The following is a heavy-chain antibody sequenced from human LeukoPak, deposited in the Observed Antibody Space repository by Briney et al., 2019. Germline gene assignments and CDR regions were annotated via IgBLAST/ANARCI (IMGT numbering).Heavy chain of an antibody. Sequence: SQTLSLTCVISRDIVSSNSAAWNWIRQSPSRGLEWLGRTYYRSKWYNDYAVSVKSRITVNPDTSKNQFSLHLNSVTPEDTAVYYCAGYSYGVRPSWGQGTLVTVSS. CDR2: TYYRSKWYN. J-gene: IGHJ5*02. D-gene: IGHD5-18*01. CDR3: AGYSYGVRPS. CDR1: RDIVSSNSAA. V-gene: IGHV6-1*01.